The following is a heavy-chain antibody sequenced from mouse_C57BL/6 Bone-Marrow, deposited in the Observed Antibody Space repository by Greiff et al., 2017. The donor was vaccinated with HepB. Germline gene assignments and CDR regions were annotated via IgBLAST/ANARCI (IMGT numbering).Heavy chain of an antibody. V-gene: IGHV5-4*01. Sequence: EVKLQESGGGLVKPGGSLKLSCAASGFTFSSYAMSWVRQTPEKRLEWVATISDGGSYTYYPDNVKGRFTISRDNAKNNLYLQMSHLKSEDTAMYYCARDCSSYRGDYWGQGTSVTVSS. CDR3: ARDCSSYRGDY. CDR1: GFTFSSYA. D-gene: IGHD1-1*01. J-gene: IGHJ4*01. CDR2: ISDGGSYT.